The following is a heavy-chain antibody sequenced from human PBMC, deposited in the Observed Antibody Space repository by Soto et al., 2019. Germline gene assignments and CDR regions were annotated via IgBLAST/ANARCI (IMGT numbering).Heavy chain of an antibody. CDR3: AKDEDARYCISTSCYSGDYYYDGMDV. CDR1: GFTCSNYG. Sequence: GSLRLSCATSGFTCSNYGMHWVRKAPGKGLDWVAVISFDGSNKYYADSVKGRVTISRDNSKNTLYLQMNSLRAEDTAVYYCAKDEDARYCISTSCYSGDYYYDGMDVWGQGT. J-gene: IGHJ6*02. D-gene: IGHD2-2*01. V-gene: IGHV3-30*18. CDR2: ISFDGSNK.